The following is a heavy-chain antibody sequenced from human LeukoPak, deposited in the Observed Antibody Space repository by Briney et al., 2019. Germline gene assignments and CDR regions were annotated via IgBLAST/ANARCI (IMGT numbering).Heavy chain of an antibody. V-gene: IGHV4-31*03. D-gene: IGHD2-8*01. Sequence: SQTLSLTCTVSGGSISSGGYYWSWIRQHPGKGLEWIGYIYYSGSTYYNPSLKSRVTISVDTSKNQFSLKLSSVTAADTAVYYCARDNGGSSDAFDIWGQGTMVTVSS. J-gene: IGHJ3*02. CDR2: IYYSGST. CDR3: ARDNGGSSDAFDI. CDR1: GGSISSGGYY.